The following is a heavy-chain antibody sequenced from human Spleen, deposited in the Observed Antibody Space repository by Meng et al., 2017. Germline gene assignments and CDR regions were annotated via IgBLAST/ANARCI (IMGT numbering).Heavy chain of an antibody. J-gene: IGHJ6*02. CDR2: INHSGST. CDR1: GGSFSGYY. D-gene: IGHD3-10*01. V-gene: IGHV4-34*01. Sequence: GSLRLSCAVYGGSFSGYYWSWIRQPPGKGLEWIGEINHSGSTNYNPSLKSRVTISVDTSKNQFSLKLSSVTAADTAVYYCARDYIQRSYPDGAYYYYYGMDVWGQGTTVTVSS. CDR3: ARDYIQRSYPDGAYYYYYGMDV.